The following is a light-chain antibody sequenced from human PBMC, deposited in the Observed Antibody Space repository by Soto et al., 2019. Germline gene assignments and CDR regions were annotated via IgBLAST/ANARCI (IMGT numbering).Light chain of an antibody. CDR3: QQRSNWPRT. CDR2: DAS. J-gene: IGKJ1*01. CDR1: QSVSSY. Sequence: EIVLTQSPATPSLSXXXXXXXXXXASQSVSSYLAWYQQKPGQASRLLIYDASERATGIPARFSGSGSGTDFTLTISSLEPEDFAVYYCQQRSNWPRTFGQGTKVDIK. V-gene: IGKV3-11*01.